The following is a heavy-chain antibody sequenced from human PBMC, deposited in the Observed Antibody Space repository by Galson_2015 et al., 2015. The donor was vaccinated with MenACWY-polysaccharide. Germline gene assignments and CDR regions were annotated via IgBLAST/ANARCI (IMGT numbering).Heavy chain of an antibody. CDR3: ARDRGEGYCSSTSCYQRSNYYYGMDV. CDR1: GFTFSDYY. CDR2: ISSSGRTI. D-gene: IGHD2-2*01. J-gene: IGHJ6*02. Sequence: SLRLSCAASGFTFSDYYMSWLRQAPGKGLEWVSYISSSGRTIYYPDSVKGRFTISRDNAKNSLYLQMNSLRAEDTAVYYCARDRGEGYCSSTSCYQRSNYYYGMDVWGQGTTVTVSS. V-gene: IGHV3-11*01.